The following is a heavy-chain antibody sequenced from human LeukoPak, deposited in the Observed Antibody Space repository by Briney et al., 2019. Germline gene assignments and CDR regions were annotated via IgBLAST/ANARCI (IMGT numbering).Heavy chain of an antibody. D-gene: IGHD6-13*01. V-gene: IGHV3-7*01. CDR2: IKQDGSEK. Sequence: GGSLRLSCAASGFTFSSYWVSWVRQAPGKGLEWVANIKQDGSEKYYVDSVKGRFTISRDNAKNSLYLQMNSLRAEDTAVYYCAREYSRTPDYWGQGTLVTVSS. CDR1: GFTFSSYW. J-gene: IGHJ4*02. CDR3: AREYSRTPDY.